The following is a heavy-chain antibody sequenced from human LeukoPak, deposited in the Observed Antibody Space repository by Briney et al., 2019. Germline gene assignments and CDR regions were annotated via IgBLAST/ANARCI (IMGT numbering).Heavy chain of an antibody. V-gene: IGHV4-38-2*02. D-gene: IGHD6-6*01. Sequence: SETLSLTCTVSGYSISSGNYWGWIRQPPGKGLEWIGNMYHSGSTYYNPSLQSRVTISVDTSKNQFSLKLTSVTAADPAVYYCARAKYSSSSIDYWGQGTLVTVSS. CDR1: GYSISSGNY. CDR2: MYHSGST. J-gene: IGHJ4*02. CDR3: ARAKYSSSSIDY.